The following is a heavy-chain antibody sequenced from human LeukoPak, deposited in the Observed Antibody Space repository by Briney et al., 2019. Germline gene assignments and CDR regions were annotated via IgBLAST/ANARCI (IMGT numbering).Heavy chain of an antibody. CDR3: AETPPTVATSGY. CDR2: INHSGST. D-gene: IGHD4-17*01. CDR1: GGSFSGYY. J-gene: IGHJ4*02. V-gene: IGHV4-34*01. Sequence: SETLSLTXAVYGGSFSGYYWGWIRQAPGKGLEWIGEINHSGSTNYNPSLKSRVTISVDTSKNQFSLKLSSVTAADTAVYYCAETPPTVATSGYWGQGTLVTVSS.